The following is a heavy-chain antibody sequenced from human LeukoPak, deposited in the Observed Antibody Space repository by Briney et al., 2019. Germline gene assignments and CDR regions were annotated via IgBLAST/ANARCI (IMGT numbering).Heavy chain of an antibody. Sequence: ASVKVSCKASGYTFTDYYMHWARQAPGQGLEWMGWINPKSGGTNYAQKFQARVTMTRDTSISTAYIELSSLISDDTAMYYCARVPGGYCSSTSCNGGVYFDYWGQGTLATVSS. CDR2: INPKSGGT. CDR1: GYTFTDYY. D-gene: IGHD2-2*01. CDR3: ARVPGGYCSSTSCNGGVYFDY. J-gene: IGHJ4*02. V-gene: IGHV1-2*02.